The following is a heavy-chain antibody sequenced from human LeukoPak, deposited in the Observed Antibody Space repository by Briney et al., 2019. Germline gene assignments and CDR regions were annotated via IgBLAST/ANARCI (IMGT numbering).Heavy chain of an antibody. D-gene: IGHD3-22*01. V-gene: IGHV3-30*18. Sequence: GGSLRLSCAASGFTFSNYGVHWVRQAPGKGLDWVAVISHDGNNEYYADSVKGRFTISRGNSKNTLYLQMNGLRAEDTAMYYCAKANHDSSGFSFDYWGQGTLVTVSS. CDR1: GFTFSNYG. CDR3: AKANHDSSGFSFDY. J-gene: IGHJ4*02. CDR2: ISHDGNNE.